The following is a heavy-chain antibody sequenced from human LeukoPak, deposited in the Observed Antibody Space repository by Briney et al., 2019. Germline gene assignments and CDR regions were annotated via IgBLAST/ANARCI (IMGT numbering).Heavy chain of an antibody. CDR2: IYTSGST. Sequence: SETLSLTCTVSGGSISSGSYYWSWIRQPAGKGLEWIGRIYTSGSTNYNPSLKSRVTISVDTSKNQFSLKLSSVTAADTAVCYCARESLRLGELSSRPFDYWGQGTLVTVSS. J-gene: IGHJ4*02. CDR1: GGSISSGSYY. CDR3: ARESLRLGELSSRPFDY. D-gene: IGHD3-16*02. V-gene: IGHV4-61*02.